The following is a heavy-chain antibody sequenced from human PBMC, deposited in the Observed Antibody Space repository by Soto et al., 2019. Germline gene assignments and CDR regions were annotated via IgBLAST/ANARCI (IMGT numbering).Heavy chain of an antibody. CDR2: IIPIFGTA. V-gene: IGHV1-69*01. D-gene: IGHD2-2*01. Sequence: QVQLVQSGAEVKKPGSSVKVSCKASGGTFSSYAISWVRQAPGQGLEWMGGIIPIFGTANYAQKFQGRVTITADESTSTAYMELSSLRYEDTAVYYCARDRGIVVVPAAIEGWFDPWGQGTLVTVSS. J-gene: IGHJ5*02. CDR3: ARDRGIVVVPAAIEGWFDP. CDR1: GGTFSSYA.